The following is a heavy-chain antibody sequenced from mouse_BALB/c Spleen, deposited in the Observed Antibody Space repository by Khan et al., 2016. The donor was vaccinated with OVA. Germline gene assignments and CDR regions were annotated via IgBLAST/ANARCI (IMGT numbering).Heavy chain of an antibody. CDR3: ARQPYYQYNLRDY. Sequence: VQLQESGPGLVAPSQSLSITCTISGFSLTNYGVHWVRQPPGKGLEWLVVIWSDGSTTYNSALKSRLTISKDNSKSQVFLKMNSLQSEDTAVYFCARQPYYQYNLRDYWGQGTSVTVSS. V-gene: IGHV2-6-1*01. CDR1: GFSLTNYG. D-gene: IGHD2-10*01. J-gene: IGHJ4*01. CDR2: IWSDGST.